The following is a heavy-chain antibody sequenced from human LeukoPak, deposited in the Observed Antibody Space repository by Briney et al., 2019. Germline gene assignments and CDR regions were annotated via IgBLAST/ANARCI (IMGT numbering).Heavy chain of an antibody. Sequence: PGGSLRLSCAASGFILSTHGMHWVRQAPGKGRDWVAGMWYDGSREDYADSVKGRFTISRDMSKNTLNLQMNSLRVEDTAMFYCARDLSFGSLDFRGQGTLVTVSS. CDR2: MWYDGSRE. D-gene: IGHD1-26*01. CDR3: ARDLSFGSLDF. J-gene: IGHJ4*02. CDR1: GFILSTHG. V-gene: IGHV3-33*01.